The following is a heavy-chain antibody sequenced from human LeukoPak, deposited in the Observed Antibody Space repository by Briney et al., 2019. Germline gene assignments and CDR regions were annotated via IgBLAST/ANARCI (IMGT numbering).Heavy chain of an antibody. CDR3: ARDGESLGFFWSGNAPYYMDV. CDR2: INPRGGST. Sequence: ASVKVSCKASGYTFTSYYMHWVRQAPGQGLEWMGIINPRGGSTSYAQKFQGRVTMTRDTSTSTVYMELSSLRSEDTAVYYCARDGESLGFFWSGNAPYYMDVWGKGTTVTVSS. CDR1: GYTFTSYY. V-gene: IGHV1-46*01. D-gene: IGHD3-3*01. J-gene: IGHJ6*03.